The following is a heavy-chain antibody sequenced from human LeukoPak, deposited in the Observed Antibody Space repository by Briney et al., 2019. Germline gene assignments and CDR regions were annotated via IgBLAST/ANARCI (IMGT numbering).Heavy chain of an antibody. CDR1: GFTFSTFA. D-gene: IGHD3-16*01. Sequence: PGGSLRLSCSPSGFTFSTFAMHWVRQAPGKRLEYVSGINNNGDSTYYSDSVKARLTISRDNSKNTLFLQMASLRAEDTAVYYCVKTMMTFGGVIRTDAFDIWGQGTMVIVSS. CDR2: INNNGDST. CDR3: VKTMMTFGGVIRTDAFDI. J-gene: IGHJ3*02. V-gene: IGHV3-64D*06.